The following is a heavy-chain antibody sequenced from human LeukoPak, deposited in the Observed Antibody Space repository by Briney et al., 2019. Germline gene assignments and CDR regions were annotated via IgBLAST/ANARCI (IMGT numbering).Heavy chain of an antibody. CDR3: AREAGSADH. J-gene: IGHJ4*02. Sequence: GGSLRLSCSASGFAFSSYGMNWVRQAPGKGLEWVSYISASSGTIFYADSVKGRFTVSRDNAKNSLYLQMNSLRAEGTGVYYCAREAGSADHWGQGTLVTVSS. CDR2: ISASSGTI. V-gene: IGHV3-48*01. D-gene: IGHD6-25*01. CDR1: GFAFSSYG.